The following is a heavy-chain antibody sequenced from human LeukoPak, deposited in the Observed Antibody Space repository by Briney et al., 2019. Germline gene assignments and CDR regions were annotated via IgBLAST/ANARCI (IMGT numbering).Heavy chain of an antibody. CDR2: ISGSGTST. J-gene: IGHJ4*02. CDR1: GFTFRSYA. CDR3: AKSFGPVIAAAGTGAD. V-gene: IGHV3-23*01. D-gene: IGHD6-13*01. Sequence: PGGSLRLSCAASGFTFRSYAMGWVRQAPGKGLEWVSVISGSGTSTYYADSVKGRFTISRDNSKNTLYLQMNSLRAEDTAVYYCAKSFGPVIAAAGTGADWGQGTLVTVSS.